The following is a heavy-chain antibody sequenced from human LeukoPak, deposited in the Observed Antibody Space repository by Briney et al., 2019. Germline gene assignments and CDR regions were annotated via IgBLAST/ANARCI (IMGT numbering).Heavy chain of an antibody. Sequence: SETLSLTCTVSGGSISSYYCSWIRQPPGKGLEWIGYIYYSGSTNYNPSLKSRVTISVDTSKNQFSLKLSSVTAADTAVYYCARWPGWGATCFDYWGQGTLVTVSS. V-gene: IGHV4-59*08. J-gene: IGHJ4*02. CDR3: ARWPGWGATCFDY. CDR1: GGSISSYY. D-gene: IGHD1-26*01. CDR2: IYYSGST.